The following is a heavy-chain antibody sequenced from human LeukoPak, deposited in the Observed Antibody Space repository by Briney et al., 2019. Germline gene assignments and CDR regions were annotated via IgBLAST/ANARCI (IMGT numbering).Heavy chain of an antibody. CDR3: ARADSSGFKGNWFDP. D-gene: IGHD3-22*01. V-gene: IGHV4-59*01. CDR2: IYYSGST. J-gene: IGHJ5*02. CDR1: GGSISSYY. Sequence: SETLSLTCTVSGGSISSYYWSWIQQPPGKGLEWIGYIYYSGSTNYNPSLKSRVTISVDTSKNQFSLKLSSVTAADMAVYYCARADSSGFKGNWFDPWGQGTLVTVSS.